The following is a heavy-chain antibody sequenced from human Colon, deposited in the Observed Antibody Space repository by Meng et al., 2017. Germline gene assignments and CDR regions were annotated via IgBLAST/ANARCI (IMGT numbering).Heavy chain of an antibody. V-gene: IGHV4-34*01. D-gene: IGHD5-12*01. CDR1: GGSFSGYY. Sequence: QDHRQRCGAGLVKPAMPLSLTCAVSGGSFSGYYWSWIRQPPGKGLEWIGEINPSGSTNYNPSLKSRVTISVDTSKNQFSLKLSSVTAADTAVYYCARGRYSGYLPWGQGTLVTVSS. CDR2: INPSGST. J-gene: IGHJ5*02. CDR3: ARGRYSGYLP.